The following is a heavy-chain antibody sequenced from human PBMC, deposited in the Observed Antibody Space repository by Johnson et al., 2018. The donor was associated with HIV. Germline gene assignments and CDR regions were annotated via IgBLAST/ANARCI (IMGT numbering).Heavy chain of an antibody. Sequence: EVQLVESGGGLVKSGGSLRLSCAASGFTFSNAWMSWVRQVPGKGLEWVGRIKSKPDGGTTDYAAPVKGRFSISRDDSKNTLYVQMNSLKIEDTAVYYCASVYYDILTGYYYDALAIWGRGTMVTVSS. CDR1: GFTFSNAW. V-gene: IGHV3-15*01. J-gene: IGHJ3*02. D-gene: IGHD3-9*01. CDR2: IKSKPDGGTT. CDR3: ASVYYDILTGYYYDALAI.